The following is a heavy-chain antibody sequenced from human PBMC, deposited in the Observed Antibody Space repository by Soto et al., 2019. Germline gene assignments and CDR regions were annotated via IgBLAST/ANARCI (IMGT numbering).Heavy chain of an antibody. CDR2: IYYSWDT. CDR3: AREWSGGRRDGNPDKYYGMDV. Sequence: TLSISCTVSGVSISGGGFCWTWIHQHPGKGLEGIGYIYYSWDTYYNPSLRSRVIISLDTSKNQYSRRLNCVTGAETAVYYCAREWSGGRRDGNPDKYYGMDVWGQGTKVTVS. V-gene: IGHV4-31*03. D-gene: IGHD2-15*01. J-gene: IGHJ6*02. CDR1: GVSISGGGFC.